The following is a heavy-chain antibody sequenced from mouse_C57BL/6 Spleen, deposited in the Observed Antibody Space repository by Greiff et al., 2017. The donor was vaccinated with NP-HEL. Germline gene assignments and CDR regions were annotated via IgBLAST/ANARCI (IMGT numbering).Heavy chain of an antibody. Sequence: EVHLVESGGGLVKPGGSLKLSCAASGFTFSSYAMSWVRQTPEKRLEWVATISDGGSYTYYPDNVKGRFTISRDNAKNNLYLQMSHLKSEDTAMYYCARDYVWGTGTTVTVSS. CDR3: ARDYV. CDR1: GFTFSSYA. CDR2: ISDGGSYT. J-gene: IGHJ1*03. V-gene: IGHV5-4*01.